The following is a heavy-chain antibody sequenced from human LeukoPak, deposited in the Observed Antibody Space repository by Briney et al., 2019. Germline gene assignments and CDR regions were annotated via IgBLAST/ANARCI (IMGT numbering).Heavy chain of an antibody. CDR2: ISAYNGNT. Sequence: GASVKVSCKSSGYTFTSYGISWVRQAPGQGLEWMGWISAYNGNTNYAQKLQGRVTTTTDTSTSTAYMELRSLRSDDTAVYYCAREGGSSSWVGRENYYFDYWGQGTLVTVSS. CDR1: GYTFTSYG. V-gene: IGHV1-18*01. D-gene: IGHD6-13*01. J-gene: IGHJ4*02. CDR3: AREGGSSSWVGRENYYFDY.